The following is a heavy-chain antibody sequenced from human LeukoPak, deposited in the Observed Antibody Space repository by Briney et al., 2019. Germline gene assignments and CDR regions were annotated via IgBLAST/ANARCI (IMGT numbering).Heavy chain of an antibody. J-gene: IGHJ5*02. CDR2: NSWNSGSI. V-gene: IGHV3-9*01. D-gene: IGHD2-2*01. CDR1: GFTFDDYA. Sequence: PGGSLRLSCAASGFTFDDYAMHWVRQAPGKGLEWASGNSWNSGSIGYADSVKGRFTISRDNAKNSLYLQMNSLRAEDTALYYCAKGRDKYQLLSKNWFDPWGQGTLVTVSS. CDR3: AKGRDKYQLLSKNWFDP.